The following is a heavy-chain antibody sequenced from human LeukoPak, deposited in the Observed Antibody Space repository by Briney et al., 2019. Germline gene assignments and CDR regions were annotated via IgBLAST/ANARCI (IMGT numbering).Heavy chain of an antibody. CDR2: IKQDGSKK. V-gene: IGHV3-7*03. Sequence: GGPLRLSCAASGFTYSRYWLSWVRQAPGKGLECVANIKQDGSKKYYVDSVKGRFTISRDNAKNSLYLQMNRLRAEDTAVYYCARESAYSGYDYWGQGNLVTVSS. D-gene: IGHD5-12*01. J-gene: IGHJ4*02. CDR1: GFTYSRYW. CDR3: ARESAYSGYDY.